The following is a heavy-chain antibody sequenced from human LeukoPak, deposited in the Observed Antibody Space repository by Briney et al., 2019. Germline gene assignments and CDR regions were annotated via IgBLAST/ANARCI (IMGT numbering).Heavy chain of an antibody. D-gene: IGHD3-22*01. CDR1: GFTFSSYW. Sequence: PGGSLRLSCAASGFTFSSYWMSWVRQAPGKGLEWVANIKQDGSEKYYVDSVKGRFTISRDNAKNSLYLQMNSLRAEDTAVYYCARDFSPYYYDSSGSVYWGQGTLVTVSS. J-gene: IGHJ4*02. CDR2: IKQDGSEK. V-gene: IGHV3-7*01. CDR3: ARDFSPYYYDSSGSVY.